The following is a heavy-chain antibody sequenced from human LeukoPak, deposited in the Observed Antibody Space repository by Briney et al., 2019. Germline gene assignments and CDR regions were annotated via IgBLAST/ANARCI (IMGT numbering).Heavy chain of an antibody. D-gene: IGHD4-23*01. V-gene: IGHV4-39*07. Sequence: SETLSLTCTVFGGSISSSSYYWGWIRQPPGKGLEWIGSIYYSGSTYYNPSLKSRVTISVDTSKNQFSLKLSSVTAAGTAVYYCARDPPGVGVVIGDAFDIWGQGTMVTVSS. CDR2: IYYSGST. CDR3: ARDPPGVGVVIGDAFDI. J-gene: IGHJ3*02. CDR1: GGSISSSSYY.